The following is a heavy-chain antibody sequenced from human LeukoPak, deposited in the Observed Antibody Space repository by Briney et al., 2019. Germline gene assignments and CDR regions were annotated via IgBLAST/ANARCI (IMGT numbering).Heavy chain of an antibody. V-gene: IGHV4-39*07. Sequence: SETLSLTWTVDGGSISSSSYYWGWIRQPPGKGLEWIGSIYYSGSTYYNPSLKSRVTISVDTSKNQFSLRLSSVTAADTAVYYSARGGTDIVVVPAAPTYNWFDPWGQGTLVTVSS. D-gene: IGHD2-2*01. CDR1: GGSISSSSYY. J-gene: IGHJ5*02. CDR3: ARGGTDIVVVPAAPTYNWFDP. CDR2: IYYSGST.